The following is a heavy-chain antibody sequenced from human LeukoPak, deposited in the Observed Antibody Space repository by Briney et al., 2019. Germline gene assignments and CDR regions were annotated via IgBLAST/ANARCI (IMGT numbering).Heavy chain of an antibody. CDR2: IYYSGST. V-gene: IGHV4-39*01. Sequence: SETLSLTCTVSGGSISSSSYYWGWIRQPPGKGLEWIGSIYYSGSTYYNPSLKSRVTISVDTSKNQFSLKLSSVTAADTAVYYCARAPGIAVAGTTGGSDYWGQGTLVTVSS. J-gene: IGHJ4*02. D-gene: IGHD6-19*01. CDR1: GGSISSSSYY. CDR3: ARAPGIAVAGTTGGSDY.